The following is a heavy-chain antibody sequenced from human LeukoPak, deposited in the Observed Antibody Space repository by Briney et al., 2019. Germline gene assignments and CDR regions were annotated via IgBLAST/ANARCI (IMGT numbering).Heavy chain of an antibody. CDR1: GYSISSGYY. J-gene: IGHJ4*02. D-gene: IGHD1-7*01. V-gene: IGHV4-38-2*02. CDR2: IYHSGST. Sequence: SETLSLTCTVSGYSISSGYYWGWIRQPPGKGLEWIGSIYHSGSTYYNPSLKSRVTISVDTSKNQFSLKLSSVTAADTAVYYCAWSMGVTRTGTTGVMDYWGQGTLVTVSS. CDR3: AWSMGVTRTGTTGVMDY.